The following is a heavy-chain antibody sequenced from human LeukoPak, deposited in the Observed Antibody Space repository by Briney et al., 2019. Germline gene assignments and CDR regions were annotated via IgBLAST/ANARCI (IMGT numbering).Heavy chain of an antibody. CDR2: ISSSSSYI. CDR1: GFTFSSYS. CDR3: ARVAGSDAFDI. D-gene: IGHD3-10*01. Sequence: PGGSLRLSCAASGFTFSSYSMNWVRQAPEKGLEWVSSISSSSSYIYYADSVKGRFTISRDNAKNSLYLQMNSLRAEDTAVYYCARVAGSDAFDIWGQGTMVTVSS. J-gene: IGHJ3*02. V-gene: IGHV3-21*01.